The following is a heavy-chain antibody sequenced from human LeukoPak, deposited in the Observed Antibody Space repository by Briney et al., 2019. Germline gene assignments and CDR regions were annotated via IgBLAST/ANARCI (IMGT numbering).Heavy chain of an antibody. V-gene: IGHV5-51*01. Sequence: RGESLKISCKGSEYSFTNYWIAWVRQMPGQGLELMGIIYPGDSDTSYTRYSPSFQGQVTISADKSISPAYLQRSSLKASDSAMYYCARSWVAGYGTVLDYWGQGTLVTVSS. D-gene: IGHD6-19*01. CDR1: EYSFTNYW. J-gene: IGHJ4*02. CDR3: ARSWVAGYGTVLDY. CDR2: IYPGDSDTSYT.